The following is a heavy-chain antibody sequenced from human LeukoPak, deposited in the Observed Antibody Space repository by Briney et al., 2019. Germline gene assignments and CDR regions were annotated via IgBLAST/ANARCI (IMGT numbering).Heavy chain of an antibody. Sequence: ASVKVSCKASGYTFTGYYMHWVRQAPGQGLEWMGRINPNSGGTNYAQKFQGRVTMTRNTSISTAYMELSSLRSEDTAVYYCARVPISGYYYYYYYGMDVWGQGTTVTVSS. CDR2: INPNSGGT. J-gene: IGHJ6*02. CDR1: GYTFTGYY. CDR3: ARVPISGYYYYYYYGMDV. D-gene: IGHD3-22*01. V-gene: IGHV1-2*06.